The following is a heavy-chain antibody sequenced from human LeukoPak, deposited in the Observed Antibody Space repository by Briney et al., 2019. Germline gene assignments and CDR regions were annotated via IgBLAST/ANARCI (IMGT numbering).Heavy chain of an antibody. Sequence: ASVKVPCKASGYTFTSYGISWVRQAPGQGLEWMGWISAYNGNTNYAQKLQGRVTMTTDTSTSTAYMELRSLRSDDTAVYYCARAGREMATIFHPRDYWGQGTLVTVSS. CDR2: ISAYNGNT. D-gene: IGHD5-24*01. CDR3: ARAGREMATIFHPRDY. J-gene: IGHJ4*02. CDR1: GYTFTSYG. V-gene: IGHV1-18*01.